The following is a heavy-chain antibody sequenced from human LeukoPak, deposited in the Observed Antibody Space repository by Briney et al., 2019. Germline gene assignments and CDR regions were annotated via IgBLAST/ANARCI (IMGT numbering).Heavy chain of an antibody. V-gene: IGHV3-53*01. CDR2: IYDGGKT. Sequence: GGSLRLSCAASQSIVSSRYMSWVRQAPGKGLEWVSIIYDGGKTYYVDSVKGRFTISRDNFKNTLYLQMNNLRAEDTAVYFCGRDDADVKNYGIQYWGQGTLVTVSS. CDR1: QSIVSSRY. CDR3: GRDDADVKNYGIQY. D-gene: IGHD5-24*01. J-gene: IGHJ4*02.